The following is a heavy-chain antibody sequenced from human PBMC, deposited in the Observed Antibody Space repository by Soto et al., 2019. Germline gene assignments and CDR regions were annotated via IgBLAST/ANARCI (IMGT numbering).Heavy chain of an antibody. CDR1: GFTFSNAW. Sequence: EVQLVESGGGLVKPGGSLRLSCAASGFTFSNAWMNWVRQAPGKGLEWVGRIKSKIDGGTTDYAAPVKGRFTISRDDSKNTLYLQMNSLKTEDTAVYYCTTARGDYWGQGTLVTASS. J-gene: IGHJ4*02. CDR2: IKSKIDGGTT. V-gene: IGHV3-15*07. CDR3: TTARGDY.